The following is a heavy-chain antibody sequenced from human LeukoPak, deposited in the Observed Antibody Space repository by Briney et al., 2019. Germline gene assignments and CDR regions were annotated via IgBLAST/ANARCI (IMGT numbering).Heavy chain of an antibody. CDR1: GFTFKNVW. V-gene: IGHV3-15*01. CDR3: TTVLGYCSGGSCSGVDY. D-gene: IGHD2-15*01. Sequence: GGSLRLSCAASGFTFKNVWMRWVRQAPGKGLEWVGLIKTKADGGTTAYAAPVKGRFTISRDDSKNTLYLQMNSLKTEDTAVYYCTTVLGYCSGGSCSGVDYWGQGTLVTVSS. J-gene: IGHJ4*02. CDR2: IKTKADGGTT.